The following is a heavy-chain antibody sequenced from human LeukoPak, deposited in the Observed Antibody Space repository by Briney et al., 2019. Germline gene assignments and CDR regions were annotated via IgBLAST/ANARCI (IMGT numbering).Heavy chain of an antibody. Sequence: GSLRLSCAASGFTFNDYYMSWIRQAPGKGLEWVSYISDSGSTTFYADSVEGRFTISRDNAKNSVYLQMNSLRAEDTAVYYCANYYGSGSIRNWFDPWGQGTLVTVS. J-gene: IGHJ5*02. CDR3: ANYYGSGSIRNWFDP. CDR2: ISDSGSTT. V-gene: IGHV3-11*01. CDR1: GFTFNDYY. D-gene: IGHD3-10*01.